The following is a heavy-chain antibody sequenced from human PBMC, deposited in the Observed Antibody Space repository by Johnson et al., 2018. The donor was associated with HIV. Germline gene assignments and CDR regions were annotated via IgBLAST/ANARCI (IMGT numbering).Heavy chain of an antibody. J-gene: IGHJ3*02. CDR2: IKQDGSEK. CDR3: ARDQEYSYGYEGTVRAFDI. CDR1: GFTFSSYW. Sequence: VESGGGTVQPGGSLRLSCAASGFTFSSYWMSWVRQAPGKGLEWVANIKQDGSEKYYVDSVKGRFTISRDNAKNSLYLQMNSLRAEDTAVYYCARDQEYSYGYEGTVRAFDIWGQGTMVTVSS. V-gene: IGHV3-7*01. D-gene: IGHD5-18*01.